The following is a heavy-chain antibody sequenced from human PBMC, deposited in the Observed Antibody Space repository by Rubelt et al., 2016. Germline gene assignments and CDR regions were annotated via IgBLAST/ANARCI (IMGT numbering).Heavy chain of an antibody. J-gene: IGHJ3*02. D-gene: IGHD4-17*01. Sequence: VRQAPGKGLEWVAVIWSDGSNKYYVDSVKGRFTISRDNSKNTLYLQMNSLRAEDTAVYYCARTDYGDYNDAFDIWGQGTMVTVSS. CDR2: IWSDGSNK. V-gene: IGHV3-33*01. CDR3: ARTDYGDYNDAFDI.